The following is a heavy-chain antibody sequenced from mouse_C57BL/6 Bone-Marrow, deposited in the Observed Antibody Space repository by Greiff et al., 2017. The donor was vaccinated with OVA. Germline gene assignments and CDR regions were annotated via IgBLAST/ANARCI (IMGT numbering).Heavy chain of an antibody. V-gene: IGHV1-62-2*01. CDR3: ARHEGSGGGYYDYGPWFAY. D-gene: IGHD2-4*01. CDR1: GYTFTEYT. CDR2: FYPGSGSI. J-gene: IGHJ3*01. Sequence: QVQLQQSGAELVKPGASVKLSCKASGYTFTEYTIHWVKQRSGQGLEWIGWFYPGSGSIKYNEKFKDKATLTADKSSSTVYMELSRLTSEDSAVYFWARHEGSGGGYYDYGPWFAYWGQGTLVTVSA.